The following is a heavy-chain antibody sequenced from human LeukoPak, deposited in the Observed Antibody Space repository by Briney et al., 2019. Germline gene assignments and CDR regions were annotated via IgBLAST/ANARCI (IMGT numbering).Heavy chain of an antibody. Sequence: ASVKVSCKASGYTFTSYGISWVRQAPGQGLEWMGWISAYNGNTNYAQKLQGRVTMTTDTSTSTAYMELRSLRSEDTAVYYCARSSIIAAAGPYYFDYWGQGTLVTVSS. CDR3: ARSSIIAAAGPYYFDY. CDR2: ISAYNGNT. CDR1: GYTFTSYG. J-gene: IGHJ4*02. D-gene: IGHD6-13*01. V-gene: IGHV1-18*01.